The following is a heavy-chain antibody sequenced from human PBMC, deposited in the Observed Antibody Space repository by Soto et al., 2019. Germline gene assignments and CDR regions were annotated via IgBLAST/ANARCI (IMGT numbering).Heavy chain of an antibody. V-gene: IGHV3-23*01. D-gene: IGHD3-3*01. Sequence: GGSLRLSCAASGFNFRTYWMHWVRQAPGKGLEWVSGISGSGSSTNYADSVKGRFTISRDNSKNTLYLQMNSLRAEDTAVYYCAKRDTIFGVADFGYWGQGTLVTVSS. J-gene: IGHJ4*02. CDR2: ISGSGSST. CDR3: AKRDTIFGVADFGY. CDR1: GFNFRTYW.